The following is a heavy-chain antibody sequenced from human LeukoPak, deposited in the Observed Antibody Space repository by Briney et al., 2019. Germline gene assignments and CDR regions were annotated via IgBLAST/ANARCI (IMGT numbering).Heavy chain of an antibody. V-gene: IGHV3-21*04. CDR2: ISSSSSYI. CDR1: GFTFSSYS. J-gene: IGHJ4*02. Sequence: GGSLRLSCAASGFTFSSYSMNWVRQAPGKGLEWVSSISSSSSYIYYADSVKGRFTISRDNSKNTLYLQMNSLRAEDTAVYYCARERSSGYYSYYFDYWGQGTLVTVSS. CDR3: ARERSSGYYSYYFDY. D-gene: IGHD3-22*01.